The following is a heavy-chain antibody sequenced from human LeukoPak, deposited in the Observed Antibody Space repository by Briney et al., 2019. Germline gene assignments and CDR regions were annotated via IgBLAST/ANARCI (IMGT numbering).Heavy chain of an antibody. D-gene: IGHD3-3*01. CDR2: INSDGSST. V-gene: IGHV3-74*01. CDR3: ARGPRYYDFWSGYRFDY. CDR1: GFTFSSYW. Sequence: GGSLRLSCAASGFTFSSYWMHWVRQAPGKGLVWVSRINSDGSSTSYADSVKGRFTISRDNAKNTLYLQMNSLRAEDTAVYYCARGPRYYDFWSGYRFDYWGQGTLVTVSS. J-gene: IGHJ4*02.